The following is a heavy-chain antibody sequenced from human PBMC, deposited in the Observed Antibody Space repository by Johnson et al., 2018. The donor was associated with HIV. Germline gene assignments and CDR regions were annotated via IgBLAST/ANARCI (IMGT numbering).Heavy chain of an antibody. J-gene: IGHJ3*02. CDR2: ISSGGST. D-gene: IGHD1-26*01. V-gene: IGHV3-66*01. CDR1: GFTVRSNY. CDR3: VSREWELHAFDI. Sequence: VQLVESGGGLVQPGGSLRLSCAASGFTVRSNYMSWVRQAPGKGLEWVSVISSGGSTYHAGSVKGRFTISRDNSKNTLYLQMNSLRAEDTAVYYCVSREWELHAFDIWGQGTMVTVSS.